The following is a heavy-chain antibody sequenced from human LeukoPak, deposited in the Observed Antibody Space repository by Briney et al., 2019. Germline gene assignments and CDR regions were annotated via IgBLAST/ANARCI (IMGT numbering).Heavy chain of an antibody. V-gene: IGHV4-59*01. CDR2: IYYSGST. CDR1: GGSISSYY. J-gene: IGHJ3*02. Sequence: PSETLSLTCTVSGGSISSYYWSSIRQPPGKGLERIWYIYYSGSTNYNPSLKSRVTLSVDKSKNKFSLKLNSATSADTAVYYCARFKGNYGDYPDAFDIWGQGTMVTVSS. CDR3: ARFKGNYGDYPDAFDI. D-gene: IGHD4-17*01.